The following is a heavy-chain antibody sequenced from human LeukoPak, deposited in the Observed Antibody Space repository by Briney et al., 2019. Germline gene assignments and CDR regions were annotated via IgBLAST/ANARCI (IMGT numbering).Heavy chain of an antibody. Sequence: SETLSLTCAVYGASYNAYYWSWIRQPPGKGLEWIGDIDHRGTATYNPSLKSRLTISADASKNRFSLKLNSVTDADTAVYYCAVGITILGVAASLDSWGQGNLVIVSS. CDR1: GASYNAYY. CDR3: AVGITILGVAASLDS. D-gene: IGHD3-3*01. CDR2: IDHRGTA. V-gene: IGHV4-34*01. J-gene: IGHJ4*02.